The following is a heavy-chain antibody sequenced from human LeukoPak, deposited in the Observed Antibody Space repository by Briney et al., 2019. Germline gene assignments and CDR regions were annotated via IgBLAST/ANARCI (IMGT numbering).Heavy chain of an antibody. J-gene: IGHJ4*02. CDR1: RFSFSDYD. Sequence: PGGSLRLSCRASRFSFSDYDMHWVRQAPGKGLEWVAVISYDGSNKYYADSVKGRFTISRDNSKNTLYLQMNSLRAEDTAVYYCARESYYYDSSGYYRAFDYWGQGTLVTVSS. CDR3: ARESYYYDSSGYYRAFDY. V-gene: IGHV3-30*03. D-gene: IGHD3-22*01. CDR2: ISYDGSNK.